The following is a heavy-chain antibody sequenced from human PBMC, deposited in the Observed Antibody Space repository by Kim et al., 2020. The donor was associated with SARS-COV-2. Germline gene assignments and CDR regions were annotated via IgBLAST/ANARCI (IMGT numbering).Heavy chain of an antibody. V-gene: IGHV4-59*01. CDR1: GGSISSYY. CDR3: ARGRLVGVSDY. J-gene: IGHJ4*02. Sequence: SETLSLTCTVSGGSISSYYWSWIRQPPGKGLEWIGYIYYSGSTNYNPSLKSRVTISVDTSKNQFSLKLNSVTAADTAVYYCARGRLVGVSDYWGQGTLVTVSS. CDR2: IYYSGST. D-gene: IGHD1-26*01.